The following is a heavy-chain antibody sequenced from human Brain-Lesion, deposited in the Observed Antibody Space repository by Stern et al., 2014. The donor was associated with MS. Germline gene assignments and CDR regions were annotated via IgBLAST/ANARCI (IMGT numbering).Heavy chain of an antibody. Sequence: VQLVESGPGLVKPSQTLSLTCTVSGGSISSGDNYWSWIRQPPGKGLEWIGYIYYSGSTYYNPSLKTRVTISIDTSNNHFSLKLSSVTAADTAVYYCASRWSGTYYGQNWFDPWGQGTLVTVSS. CDR3: ASRWSGTYYGQNWFDP. V-gene: IGHV4-30-4*01. CDR2: IYYSGST. CDR1: GGSISSGDNY. J-gene: IGHJ5*02. D-gene: IGHD1-26*01.